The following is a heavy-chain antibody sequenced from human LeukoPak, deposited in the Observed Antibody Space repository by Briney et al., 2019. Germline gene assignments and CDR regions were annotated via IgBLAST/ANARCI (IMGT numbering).Heavy chain of an antibody. V-gene: IGHV3-11*05. CDR1: VFTFSDYY. D-gene: IGHD2-2*01. CDR3: ARDSAHIVVVPAVIPPSLVNWFYP. CDR2: ICGSRRNT. Sequence: PGGALRLSRAASVFTFSDYYMSGVGQAPGKGVEGVSYICGSRRNTQYADSAKRRFTISRDNAKNSLSLQMTSLRADDTAVYYCARDSAHIVVVPAVIPPSLVNWFYPSGAGALLTVSS. J-gene: IGHJ5*02.